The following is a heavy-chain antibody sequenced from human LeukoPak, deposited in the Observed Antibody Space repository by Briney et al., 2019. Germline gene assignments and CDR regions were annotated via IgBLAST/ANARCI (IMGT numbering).Heavy chain of an antibody. J-gene: IGHJ5*02. Sequence: GGSLRLSCAASGSTFSSYAMSWVRQAPGKGLEWVSAISGSGGSTYYADSVKGRFTISRDNSKNTLYLQMNSLRAEDTAVYYCAKDWDYGSGSSPFPNWFDPWGQGTLVTVSS. CDR1: GSTFSSYA. D-gene: IGHD3-10*01. V-gene: IGHV3-23*01. CDR2: ISGSGGST. CDR3: AKDWDYGSGSSPFPNWFDP.